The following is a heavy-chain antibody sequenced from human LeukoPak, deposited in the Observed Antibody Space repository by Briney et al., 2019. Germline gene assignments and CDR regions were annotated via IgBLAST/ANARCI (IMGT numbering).Heavy chain of an antibody. CDR2: IYYSGST. J-gene: IGHJ6*03. Sequence: DPSETLSLTCTVSGGSISSSSYYWGWIRQPPGKGLGWIGYIYYSGSTNYNPSLKSRVTISVDTSKNQFSLKLSSVTAADTAVYYCARGIDGSGSYYYYYYYMDVWGKGTTVTVSS. CDR1: GGSISSSSYY. V-gene: IGHV4-61*05. CDR3: ARGIDGSGSYYYYYYYMDV. D-gene: IGHD3-10*01.